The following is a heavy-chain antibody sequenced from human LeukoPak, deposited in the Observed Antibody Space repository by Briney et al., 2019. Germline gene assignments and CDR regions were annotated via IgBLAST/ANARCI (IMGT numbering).Heavy chain of an antibody. CDR1: GYTFTSYA. V-gene: IGHV1-18*04. J-gene: IGHJ4*02. CDR2: ISTYNGNT. CDR3: ARDPADIVATTYFDY. Sequence: GASVKVSCTASGYTFTSYAMNWVRQAPGQGLGWMGWISTYNGNTNYAQKLQGRVTMTTDTSTSIAYMELRSLRSDDTAVYYCARDPADIVATTYFDYWGQGTLVTVSS. D-gene: IGHD5-12*01.